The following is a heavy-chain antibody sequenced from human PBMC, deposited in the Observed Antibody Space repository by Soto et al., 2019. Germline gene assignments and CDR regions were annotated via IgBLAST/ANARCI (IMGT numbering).Heavy chain of an antibody. Sequence: EVQLLESGGGLVQPGGSLRLSCADSFSVHSMSWVRQGPGKGLEWVSGISATGGSTHYADSVKGRFTISRDNFKNTLYLQRNSLRAEDTAVYYCASSWGDSWEQAAFDVWGQGTMVTVSS. J-gene: IGHJ3*01. CDR3: ASSWGDSWEQAAFDV. CDR1: FSVHS. V-gene: IGHV3-23*01. D-gene: IGHD3-16*01. CDR2: ISATGGST.